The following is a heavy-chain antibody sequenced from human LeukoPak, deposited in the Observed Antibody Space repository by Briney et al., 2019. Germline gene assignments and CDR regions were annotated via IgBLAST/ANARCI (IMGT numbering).Heavy chain of an antibody. CDR3: ARHGAQWLVLVGRNRFWFDP. Sequence: SETLSLTCAVYGGSFSGYYWSWIRQPPGKGLEWIGEINHSGSINYNPSLKSRVTISVDTSKNQFSLKLSSVTAADTAVYYCARHGAQWLVLVGRNRFWFDPWGQGTLVTVSS. CDR2: INHSGSI. V-gene: IGHV4-34*01. J-gene: IGHJ5*02. D-gene: IGHD6-19*01. CDR1: GGSFSGYY.